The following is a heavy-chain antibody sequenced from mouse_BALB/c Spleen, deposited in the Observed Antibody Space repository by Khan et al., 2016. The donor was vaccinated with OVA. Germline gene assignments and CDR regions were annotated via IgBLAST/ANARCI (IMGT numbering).Heavy chain of an antibody. V-gene: IGHV5-12*02. CDR3: ARHGDGKGDAMDY. CDR1: GFTFSDYY. Sequence: EVELVESGGGLVQPGGSLKLSCATSGFTFSDYYMYWFRQTPEKRLEWVAYISNGGGNTYYPDTVKGPFTISSHNAKNTLYLQMSRLRSEDTALYYCARHGDGKGDAMDYWGQGTSVTVSS. D-gene: IGHD2-1*01. CDR2: ISNGGGNT. J-gene: IGHJ4*01.